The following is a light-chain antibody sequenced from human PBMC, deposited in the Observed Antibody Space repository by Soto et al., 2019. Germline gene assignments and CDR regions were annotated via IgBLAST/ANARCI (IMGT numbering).Light chain of an antibody. CDR2: DAS. V-gene: IGKV3-11*02. Sequence: EIVLTQSPATLSLSLGERATLSCRASQSVSSYLAWYQHKPGQSPRLLIYDASNRTTGIPARFSGSGSGRGFSLTISSLEPDDFAVYYSLHRYTWPLPFGGGTKVGIK. CDR1: QSVSSY. J-gene: IGKJ4*01. CDR3: LHRYTWPLP.